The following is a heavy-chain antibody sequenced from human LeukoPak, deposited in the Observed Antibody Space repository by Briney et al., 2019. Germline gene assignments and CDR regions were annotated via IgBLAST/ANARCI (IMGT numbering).Heavy chain of an antibody. CDR2: ISGSGGST. V-gene: IGHV3-23*01. D-gene: IGHD6-19*01. J-gene: IGHJ4*02. Sequence: GGSLRLSCAASGFTFSSYGMSWVRQAPGKGLEWVPGISGSGGSTYYADSVKGRFTISRDNSKNTLYLQMNSLRAEDTAVYYCAKDRGSGWYDGDFWGQGTLVTVSS. CDR1: GFTFSSYG. CDR3: AKDRGSGWYDGDF.